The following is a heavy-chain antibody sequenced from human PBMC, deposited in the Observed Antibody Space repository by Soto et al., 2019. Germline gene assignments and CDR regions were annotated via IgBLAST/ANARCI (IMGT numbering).Heavy chain of an antibody. J-gene: IGHJ4*02. V-gene: IGHV3-23*01. CDR2: ISGSGGST. CDR1: GFTFSSYA. Sequence: VGSLRLSCAASGFTFSSYAMSWVRQAPGKGLEWVSAISGSGGSTYYADSVKGRFTISRDNSKNTLYLQMNSLRAEDTAVYYCAKDLERGIVVVPFDYWGQGTLVTVSS. CDR3: AKDLERGIVVVPFDY. D-gene: IGHD3-22*01.